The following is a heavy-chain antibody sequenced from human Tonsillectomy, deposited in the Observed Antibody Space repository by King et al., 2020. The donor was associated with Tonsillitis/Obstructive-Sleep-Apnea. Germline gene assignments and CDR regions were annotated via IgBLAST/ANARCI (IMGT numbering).Heavy chain of an antibody. V-gene: IGHV4-61*01. J-gene: IGHJ4*02. D-gene: IGHD3-10*01. CDR3: ARSLYYYGSGSYYTYYFDY. CDR2: IYYSGTT. Sequence: QLQESGPGLVKPSETLSLTCTVSGGSVSSNSYYWNWIRQPPGKGLEWIGYIYYSGTTNYNPSLESRVTISSDTSKNQFSLKLSSVTAADTAVYYCARSLYYYGSGSYYTYYFDYWGQGTLVTVSS. CDR1: GGSVSSNSYY.